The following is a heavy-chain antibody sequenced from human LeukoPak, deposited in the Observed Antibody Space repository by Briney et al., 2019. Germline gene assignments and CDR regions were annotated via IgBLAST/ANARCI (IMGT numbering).Heavy chain of an antibody. V-gene: IGHV4-39*01. CDR2: IYYSGST. CDR1: GGSISSSSYY. J-gene: IGHJ4*02. CDR3: ASPRTGGVQFDY. D-gene: IGHD3-16*01. Sequence: SETLSLTCTVSGGSISSSSYYWGWIRQPPGKGLEWIGSIYYSGSTYYNPSLKSRVTISVDTSKNQFSLKLSSVTAADTAVYYCASPRTGGVQFDYWGQGTLVTVSS.